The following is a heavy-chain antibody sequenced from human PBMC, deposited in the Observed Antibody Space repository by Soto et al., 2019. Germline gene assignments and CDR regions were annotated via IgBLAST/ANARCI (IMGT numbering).Heavy chain of an antibody. CDR1: EFTFSAYA. V-gene: IGHV3-23*01. D-gene: IGHD3-16*01. CDR2: ISGSGGNT. J-gene: IGHJ4*02. Sequence: GGALRLSCAASEFTFSAYALSWVRPAPGEGLQWVSSISGSGGNTYYLDSVKGRFTISRDNSNNTLYLHMSSLSAEDTARYYCAKGQFSNAHAYYFAYWGQGTLVTVSS. CDR3: AKGQFSNAHAYYFAY.